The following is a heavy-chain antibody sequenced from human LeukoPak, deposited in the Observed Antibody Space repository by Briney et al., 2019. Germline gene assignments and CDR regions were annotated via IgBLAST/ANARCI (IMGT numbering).Heavy chain of an antibody. Sequence: ASVKVSCKASGYTFTSYGISWVRQAPGQGLEWMGWISAYNGNTNYAQKLQGRVTKTTDTSTSTAYMELRSLRSDDTAVYYCARDKPLWFGELLSPAADAFDIWGQGTMVTVSS. CDR3: ARDKPLWFGELLSPAADAFDI. J-gene: IGHJ3*02. V-gene: IGHV1-18*01. D-gene: IGHD3-10*01. CDR2: ISAYNGNT. CDR1: GYTFTSYG.